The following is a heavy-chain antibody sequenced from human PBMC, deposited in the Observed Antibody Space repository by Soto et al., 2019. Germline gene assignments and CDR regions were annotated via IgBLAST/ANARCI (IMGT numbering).Heavy chain of an antibody. CDR2: IYYSGST. D-gene: IGHD5-12*01. Sequence: SETLSLTCTVSGGSISSSSYYWGWIRQPPGKGLEWIGSIYYSGSTYYNPSLKSRVTISVDTSKNQFSLKLSSVTAADTAVYYCARHGVEMATIISPANNWFDPWGQGTLVTVSS. CDR1: GGSISSSSYY. CDR3: ARHGVEMATIISPANNWFDP. V-gene: IGHV4-39*01. J-gene: IGHJ5*02.